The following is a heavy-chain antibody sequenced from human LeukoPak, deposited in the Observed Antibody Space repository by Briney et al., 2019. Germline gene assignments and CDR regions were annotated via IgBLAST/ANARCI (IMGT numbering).Heavy chain of an antibody. CDR3: ARHVSGDGYQGLDYFDY. D-gene: IGHD2-2*01. CDR2: IYYRGST. Sequence: SETLSLTCTVSGGTITNYYWRWVRQPPGKGLEWIGYIYYRGSTNYNPSLKSRVTISVDTSENQFSLKLSSVTAADTAVYYCARHVSGDGYQGLDYFDYWGQGTLVTVSS. J-gene: IGHJ4*02. V-gene: IGHV4-59*08. CDR1: GGTITNYY.